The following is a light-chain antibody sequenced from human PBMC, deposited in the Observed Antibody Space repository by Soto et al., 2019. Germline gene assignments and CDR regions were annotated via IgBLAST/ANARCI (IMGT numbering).Light chain of an antibody. CDR3: QEYSKWPLFT. J-gene: IGKJ3*01. V-gene: IGKV3-15*01. CDR2: AAS. Sequence: EIVVTQSPGILSVSPGDRATLSCRASQSVGRNLAWYQQKPGQAPTLLIYAASTRATGLPARFSGSGSGTEFTLTISSLQSEDFAVYYCQEYSKWPLFTFGPGPRVDIK. CDR1: QSVGRN.